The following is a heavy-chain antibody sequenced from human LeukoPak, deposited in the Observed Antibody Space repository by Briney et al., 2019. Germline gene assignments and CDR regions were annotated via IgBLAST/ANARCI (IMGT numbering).Heavy chain of an antibody. D-gene: IGHD2-15*01. V-gene: IGHV3-23*01. CDR1: GFTFSSYA. Sequence: GASLRLSCAASGFTFSSYAMSGVRQAPGKGLEWVSAISGSGGSTYYADSVKGRFTISRDNSKNTLYLQMNSLRAEDTAVYYCAKGRVVVVVAATDYWGQGTLVTVSS. J-gene: IGHJ4*02. CDR2: ISGSGGST. CDR3: AKGRVVVVVAATDY.